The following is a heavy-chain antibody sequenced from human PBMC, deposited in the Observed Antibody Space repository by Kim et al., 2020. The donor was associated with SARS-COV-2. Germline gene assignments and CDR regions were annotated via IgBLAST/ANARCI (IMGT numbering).Heavy chain of an antibody. Sequence: GGSLRLSCAASGFTFSGSAMHWVRQASGKGLEWVGRIRSKANSYATAYAASVKGRFTISRDDSKNTAYLQMNSLKTEDTAVYYCTRGREYSSSSAAFDIWGQGTMVTVSS. CDR1: GFTFSGSA. V-gene: IGHV3-73*01. D-gene: IGHD6-6*01. J-gene: IGHJ3*02. CDR2: IRSKANSYAT. CDR3: TRGREYSSSSAAFDI.